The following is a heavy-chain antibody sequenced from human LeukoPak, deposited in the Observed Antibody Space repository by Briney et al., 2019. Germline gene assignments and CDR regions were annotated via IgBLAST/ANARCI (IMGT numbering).Heavy chain of an antibody. V-gene: IGHV3-53*01. J-gene: IGHJ4*02. CDR2: IYSGVST. CDR1: GFTLSSNS. CDR3: ARAKSGSSPWDY. D-gene: IGHD1-26*01. Sequence: GGSLRVSCAASGFTLSSNSMTWVRQAPGKGLEWVSLIYSGVSTYYADSVKGRFTISRDNSKNTLYLQMNSLRAEDTAVYYCARAKSGSSPWDYWGQGTLVTVS.